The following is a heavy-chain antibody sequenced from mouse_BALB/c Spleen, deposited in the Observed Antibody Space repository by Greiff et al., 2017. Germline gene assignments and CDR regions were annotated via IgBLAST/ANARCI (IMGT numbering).Heavy chain of an antibody. V-gene: IGHV5-17*02. J-gene: IGHJ2*01. CDR2: ISSGSSTI. D-gene: IGHD2-10*01. CDR1: GFTFSSFG. Sequence: EVQGVESGGGLVQPGGSRKLSCAASGFTFSSFGMHWVRQAPEKGLEWVAYISSGSSTIYYADTVKGRFTISRDNPKNTLFLQMTSLRSEDTAMYYCARSYYGNLFDYWGQGTTLTVSS. CDR3: ARSYYGNLFDY.